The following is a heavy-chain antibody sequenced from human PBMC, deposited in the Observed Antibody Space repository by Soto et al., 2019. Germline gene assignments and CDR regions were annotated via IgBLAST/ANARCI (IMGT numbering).Heavy chain of an antibody. V-gene: IGHV1-18*01. CDR3: ARTAAAGTFIYWFDP. D-gene: IGHD6-13*01. J-gene: IGHJ5*02. CDR2: ISAYNGNT. CDR1: GYTFTSYG. Sequence: GASVKVSWKASGYTFTSYGISWVRQAPGQGLEWMGWISAYNGNTNYAQKLQGRVTMTTDTSTSTAYMELRSLRSDDTAVYYCARTAAAGTFIYWFDPWGQGTLVTVSS.